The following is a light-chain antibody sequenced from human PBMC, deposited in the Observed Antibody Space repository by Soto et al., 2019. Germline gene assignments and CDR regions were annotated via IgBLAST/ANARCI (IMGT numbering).Light chain of an antibody. Sequence: SVLTQPPSASGTPGQRVTISCSGSSSNIGSNTVNWYQQLPGTAPKLLIYSNNQRLSGVPDRFSGSKSGTSASLAISGLQSEDEADYYCAAWDDSLNGWVFGGGTKLTVL. V-gene: IGLV1-44*01. J-gene: IGLJ3*02. CDR3: AAWDDSLNGWV. CDR1: SSNIGSNT. CDR2: SNN.